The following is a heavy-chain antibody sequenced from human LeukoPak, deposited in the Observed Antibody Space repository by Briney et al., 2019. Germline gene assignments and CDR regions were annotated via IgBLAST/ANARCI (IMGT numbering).Heavy chain of an antibody. D-gene: IGHD6-6*01. Sequence: GGSLRLSCAASGFTFSTYSMNWVRQAPGKGLEWVSYISSSSTTIYYAESVKGRFTISRDNAKNSLYLQMNSLRAEDTAVYYCARNLQIAARQGICFDYWGQETLVTVSP. CDR3: ARNLQIAARQGICFDY. CDR1: GFTFSTYS. CDR2: ISSSSTTI. V-gene: IGHV3-48*01. J-gene: IGHJ4*02.